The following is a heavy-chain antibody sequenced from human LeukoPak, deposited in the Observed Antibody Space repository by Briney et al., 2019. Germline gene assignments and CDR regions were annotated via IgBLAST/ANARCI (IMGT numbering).Heavy chain of an antibody. CDR2: IKQDGSEK. V-gene: IGHV3-7*01. D-gene: IGHD2-2*03. CDR1: GFTFSSYW. CDR3: ARGPVVMDIVVVPAAMPIDYYFDY. J-gene: IGHJ4*02. Sequence: PGGSLRLSCAASGFTFSSYWMSWVRQAPGKGLEWVANIKQDGSEKYYVDSVKGRFTISRDNAKNSLYLQMNSLRAEDTAVYYCARGPVVMDIVVVPAAMPIDYYFDYWGQGTLVTVSS.